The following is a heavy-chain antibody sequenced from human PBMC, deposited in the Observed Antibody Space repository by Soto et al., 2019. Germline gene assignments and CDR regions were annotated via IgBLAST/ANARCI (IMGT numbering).Heavy chain of an antibody. D-gene: IGHD3-10*01. CDR2: IIPIFGTA. CDR1: GGTFSSYA. CDR3: ATHRGVKRNHGDSYYYCGIDV. V-gene: IGHV1-69*01. J-gene: IGHJ6*02. Sequence: QVQLVQSGAEVKKPGSSVKVSCKASGGTFSSYAISWVRQAPGQGLEWMGGIIPIFGTANYAQKFQGRVTITADESTSTAYMELSSLRSEDTALYDCATHRGVKRNHGDSYYYCGIDVWGQGTTVTVSS.